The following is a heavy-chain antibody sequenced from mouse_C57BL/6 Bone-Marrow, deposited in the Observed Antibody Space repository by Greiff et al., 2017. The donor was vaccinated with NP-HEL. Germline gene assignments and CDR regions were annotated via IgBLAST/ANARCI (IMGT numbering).Heavy chain of an antibody. Sequence: VQRVESGPGLVAPSQSLSITCTVSGFSLTSYAISWVRQPPGKGLEWLGVIWTGGGTNYNSALKSRLSISKDNSKSQVFLKMNRLQTDDTARYYCASHSNGFAYWGQGTLVTVSA. CDR3: ASHSNGFAY. V-gene: IGHV2-9-1*01. D-gene: IGHD2-5*01. CDR2: IWTGGGT. CDR1: GFSLTSYA. J-gene: IGHJ3*01.